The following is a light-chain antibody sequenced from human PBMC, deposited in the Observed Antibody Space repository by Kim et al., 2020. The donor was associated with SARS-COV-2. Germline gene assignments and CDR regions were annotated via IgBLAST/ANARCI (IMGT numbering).Light chain of an antibody. CDR3: QAWDSGTVV. CDR2: QNN. CDR1: KLGDKY. J-gene: IGLJ2*01. V-gene: IGLV3-1*01. Sequence: SYELTQPPSVSVSPGQTASITCSGDKLGDKYACWYQQKPGQSPVLVIYQNNNRPSGIPERFSGSNSGNTATLTISGTQAMDEADYYCQAWDSGTVVFGGGTQLTVL.